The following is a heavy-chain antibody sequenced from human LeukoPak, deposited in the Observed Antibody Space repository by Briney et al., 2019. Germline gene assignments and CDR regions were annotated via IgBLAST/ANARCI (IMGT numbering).Heavy chain of an antibody. J-gene: IGHJ4*02. Sequence: PGGSLRLSCAASGFTFSTYNINWVRQAPGKGLEWVSSISTTSNMFYADSVKGRFTISRDNAKNSLYLQMSSLRVEDTAVYYCARGAAGGDFDYWGQGTLVTVSS. D-gene: IGHD6-13*01. CDR1: GFTFSTYN. V-gene: IGHV3-69-1*02. CDR3: ARGAAGGDFDY. CDR2: ISTTSNM.